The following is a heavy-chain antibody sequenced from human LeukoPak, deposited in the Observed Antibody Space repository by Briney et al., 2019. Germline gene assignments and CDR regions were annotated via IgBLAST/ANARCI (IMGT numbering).Heavy chain of an antibody. V-gene: IGHV3-11*04. J-gene: IGHJ4*02. D-gene: IGHD1-1*01. CDR2: ISSSGNTR. CDR3: ARDSQLERRRFGY. CDR1: GFPLSDYY. Sequence: KPGGSLRLSCAASGFPLSDYYMSWIRQAPGKGLEWVAYISSSGNTRYYADSVKGRFTISRDNAKNSLYLQMNSLRAEDTAVYYCARDSQLERRRFGYWGQGTLVTVSS.